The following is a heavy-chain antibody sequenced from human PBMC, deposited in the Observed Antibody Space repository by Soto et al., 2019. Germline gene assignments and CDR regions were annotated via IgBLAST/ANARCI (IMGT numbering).Heavy chain of an antibody. CDR2: ISGSGGLT. CDR3: AKSLSASPNYFFDY. Sequence: EMQLLVSGGGLVQPGGSLRLSCAASGFPFSSYAMSWVRQAPGKGLEWVSGISGSGGLTYYADSVKGRFTISRDNSKNTLYLQMNSLIADDTAVYYCAKSLSASPNYFFDYCGQGTLVSVSS. J-gene: IGHJ4*02. CDR1: GFPFSSYA. V-gene: IGHV3-23*01.